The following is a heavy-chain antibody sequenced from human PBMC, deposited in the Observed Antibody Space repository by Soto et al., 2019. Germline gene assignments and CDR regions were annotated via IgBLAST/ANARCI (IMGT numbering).Heavy chain of an antibody. V-gene: IGHV6-1*01. D-gene: IGHD3-22*01. CDR3: ARDYYDSSGYYYEYYFDY. CDR2: TYYRSKWYN. CDR1: GDSVSSNSAA. J-gene: IGHJ4*02. Sequence: SQTLSLTCAISGDSVSSNSAAWNWIRQSPSRGPEWLGRTYYRSKWYNDYAVSVKSRITINPDTSKNQFPLQLNSVTPEDTAVYYCARDYYDSSGYYYEYYFDYWGQGTLVTVSS.